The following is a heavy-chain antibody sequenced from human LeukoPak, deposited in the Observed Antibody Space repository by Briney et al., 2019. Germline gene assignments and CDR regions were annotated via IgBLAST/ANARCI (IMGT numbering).Heavy chain of an antibody. J-gene: IGHJ4*02. Sequence: GGSLRLSCAAPGFTFSNYAMNWVRQAPGRGLEWVSGFSRGDSTTYYTDSVKGRFTISRDNSKNTLYLQLNNLRVEDTAIYYCVPGLGYCSSTNCPFTNWGQGTLVTVSS. V-gene: IGHV3-23*01. CDR2: FSRGDSTT. CDR3: VPGLGYCSSTNCPFTN. CDR1: GFTFSNYA. D-gene: IGHD2-2*01.